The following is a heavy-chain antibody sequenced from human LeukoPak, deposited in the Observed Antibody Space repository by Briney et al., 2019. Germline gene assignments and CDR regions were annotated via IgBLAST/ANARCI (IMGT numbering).Heavy chain of an antibody. CDR1: GFTVSSNY. CDR3: ARLEYSSSWYQGGYWFDP. D-gene: IGHD6-13*01. CDR2: IYSGGST. J-gene: IGHJ5*02. Sequence: GGSLRLSCAASGFTVSSNYMSWVRQAPGKRLEWVSVIYSGGSTYYADSVKGRFTISRDNSKNTLYLQMNSLRAEDTAVYYCARLEYSSSWYQGGYWFDPWGQGTLVTVSS. V-gene: IGHV3-53*01.